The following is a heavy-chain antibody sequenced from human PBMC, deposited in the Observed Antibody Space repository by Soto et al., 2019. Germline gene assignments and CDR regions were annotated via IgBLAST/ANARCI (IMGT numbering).Heavy chain of an antibody. Sequence: GESLKISCKGSGYSFTSYWIGWVRQMPGKGLEWMGIIYPGDSETRYSPSFQGQVTISADKSISTAYLQWSSLKASDTAMYYCASNSGSYYALDEYFQHWGQGTLVTVSS. CDR3: ASNSGSYYALDEYFQH. CDR2: IYPGDSET. V-gene: IGHV5-51*01. D-gene: IGHD1-26*01. J-gene: IGHJ1*01. CDR1: GYSFTSYW.